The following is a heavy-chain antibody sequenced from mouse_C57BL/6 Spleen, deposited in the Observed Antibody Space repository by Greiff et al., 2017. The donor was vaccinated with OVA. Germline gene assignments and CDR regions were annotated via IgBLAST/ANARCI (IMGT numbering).Heavy chain of an antibody. D-gene: IGHD2-3*01. CDR1: GYAFSSSW. CDR2: IYPGDGDT. CDR3: ARIYDGYYDD. V-gene: IGHV1-82*01. Sequence: QVQLQQSGPELVKPGASVKISCKASGYAFSSSWMNWVKQRPGQGLEWIGRIYPGDGDTNYNGKFKGKATLTADKSSSTAYMQLSSLTSEDSAVYFCARIYDGYYDDWGQGTTLTVSS. J-gene: IGHJ2*01.